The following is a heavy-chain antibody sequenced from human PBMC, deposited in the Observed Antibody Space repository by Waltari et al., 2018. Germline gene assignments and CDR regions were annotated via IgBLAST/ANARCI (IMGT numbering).Heavy chain of an antibody. CDR1: GYTCTSTD. Sequence: QVQLVQSGAEVKKPGASVKVSCKASGYTCTSTDINWVRQATGQGLEWMGWMNPNSGNTGYAQKFQGRVTITRNTSISTAYMELSSLRSEDTAVYYCAREGWVQGVIGYWGQGTLVTFSS. D-gene: IGHD3-10*01. CDR3: AREGWVQGVIGY. V-gene: IGHV1-8*03. J-gene: IGHJ4*02. CDR2: MNPNSGNT.